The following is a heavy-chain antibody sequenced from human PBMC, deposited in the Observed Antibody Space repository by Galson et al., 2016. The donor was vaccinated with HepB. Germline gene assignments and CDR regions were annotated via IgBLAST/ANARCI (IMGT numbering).Heavy chain of an antibody. CDR1: GGSIRSGVYY. CDR3: ARGDGPPGSRRWLVPANWFDP. J-gene: IGHJ5*02. V-gene: IGHV4-31*03. Sequence: TLSLTCSVSGGSIRSGVYYWSWIRQLPGKGLEWIASIFYSGSIYYNPSLQSRVIMSVDTSKNKFSLELRSVTAADTAMYYCARGDGPPGSRRWLVPANWFDPWGQGTLVIVSS. CDR2: IFYSGSI. D-gene: IGHD6-19*01.